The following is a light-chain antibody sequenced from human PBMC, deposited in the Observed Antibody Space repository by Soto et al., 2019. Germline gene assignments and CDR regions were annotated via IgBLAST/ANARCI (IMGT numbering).Light chain of an antibody. V-gene: IGLV1-44*01. CDR1: SSNIGSNT. CDR3: ATWDDSLNGVV. J-gene: IGLJ2*01. Sequence: QPVLTQPPSASGTPGQRVTISCSGSSSNIGSNTVHWYQQLPGTAPKLLIYRNYQRPSGVPARFSGSKSGTSASLAISGLQSEDEADYYCATWDDSLNGVVFGGGTKLTVL. CDR2: RNY.